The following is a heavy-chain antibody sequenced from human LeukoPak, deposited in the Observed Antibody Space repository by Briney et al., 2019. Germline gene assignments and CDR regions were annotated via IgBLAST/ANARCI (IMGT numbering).Heavy chain of an antibody. J-gene: IGHJ6*02. CDR3: ARDKYAAVWFGELFILGYYGMDV. Sequence: ASVKVSCKASGYTFTSYGISWVRQAPGQGLEWMGWISAYNGNTNYAQKLQGRVTMTTDTSTSTAYMELRSLRSDDTAVYYCARDKYAAVWFGELFILGYYGMDVWGQGTTVTVSS. CDR2: ISAYNGNT. V-gene: IGHV1-18*01. D-gene: IGHD3-10*01. CDR1: GYTFTSYG.